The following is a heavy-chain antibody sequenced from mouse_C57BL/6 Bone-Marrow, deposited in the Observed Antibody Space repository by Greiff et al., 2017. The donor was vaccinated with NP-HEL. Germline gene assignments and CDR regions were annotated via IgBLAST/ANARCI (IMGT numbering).Heavy chain of an antibody. J-gene: IGHJ1*03. V-gene: IGHV1-69*01. D-gene: IGHD1-1*01. CDR1: GYTFTSYW. Sequence: LQQPGAELVMPGASVKLSCKASGYTFTSYWMHWVKQRPGQGLEWIGEIDPSDSYTNYNQKFKGKSTLTVDKSSSTAYMQLSSLTSEDSAVYYCAKVYYYGRLWYFDGWGTGTTVTVSS. CDR2: IDPSDSYT. CDR3: AKVYYYGRLWYFDG.